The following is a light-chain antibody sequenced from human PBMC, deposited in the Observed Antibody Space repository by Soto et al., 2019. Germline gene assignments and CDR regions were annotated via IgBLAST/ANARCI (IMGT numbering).Light chain of an antibody. Sequence: QSALTQPASVSGSPGQSIIISCTGTSSDVCAYNFLSWYQQHPGKAPKLMIYDVSNRPSGLSNRFSGSKSGNTASLTISGLQAEDEADYYCSSYTSSSTYVFGTGTKLTVL. CDR1: SSDVCAYNF. CDR2: DVS. CDR3: SSYTSSSTYV. J-gene: IGLJ1*01. V-gene: IGLV2-14*01.